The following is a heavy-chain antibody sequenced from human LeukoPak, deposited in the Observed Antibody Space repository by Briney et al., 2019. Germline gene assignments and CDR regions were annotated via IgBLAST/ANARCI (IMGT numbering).Heavy chain of an antibody. CDR2: IYPGDSDT. CDR3: ARLGYCSSASCYYGMDV. V-gene: IGHV5-51*01. CDR1: GYSFSTYW. D-gene: IGHD2-2*01. Sequence: GESLRISCKASGYSFSTYWIAWVRQMSGESLEGMGIIYPGDSDTRYSPSFQGQVTMSVDKSISTAYLQWSSLKASDTAMYYCARLGYCSSASCYYGMDVWGQGTTVTVSS. J-gene: IGHJ6*02.